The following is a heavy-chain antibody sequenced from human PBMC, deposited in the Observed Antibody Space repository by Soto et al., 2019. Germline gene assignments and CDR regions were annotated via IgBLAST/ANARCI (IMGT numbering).Heavy chain of an antibody. V-gene: IGHV3-33*01. CDR3: ARAYQLLRYFDY. Sequence: PGGSLRLSCAASGFTFSSYGMHWVRQAPGKGLEWVAVIWCDGSNKYYADSVKGRFTISRDNSKNTLYLQMNSLRAEDTAVYYCARAYQLLRYFDYWGQGTLVTVSS. CDR1: GFTFSSYG. CDR2: IWCDGSNK. J-gene: IGHJ4*02. D-gene: IGHD2-2*01.